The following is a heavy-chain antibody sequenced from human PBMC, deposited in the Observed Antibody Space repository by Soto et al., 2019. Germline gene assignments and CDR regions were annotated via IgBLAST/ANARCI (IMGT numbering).Heavy chain of an antibody. Sequence: QVQLQESGPGLVKPSETLSLTCTVSGGSISSYYWSWIRQPPGKGLEWIGYIYYSGSTNYNPSLKSRVTISVDTSKNQFSLKLSSVTAADTAVYYCARTAVAGIFFWFDPWGQGTLVTVSS. J-gene: IGHJ5*02. CDR3: ARTAVAGIFFWFDP. D-gene: IGHD6-19*01. CDR1: GGSISSYY. CDR2: IYYSGST. V-gene: IGHV4-59*01.